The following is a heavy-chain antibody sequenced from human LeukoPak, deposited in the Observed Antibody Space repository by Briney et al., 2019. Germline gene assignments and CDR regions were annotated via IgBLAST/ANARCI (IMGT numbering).Heavy chain of an antibody. CDR3: ARGHTAIWYYYYMDV. CDR1: GGSIGSSSYY. Sequence: SETLSLTCTVSGGSIGSSSYYWGWIRQPPGKGLEWIGSIYYSGSTYYNPSLKSRVTISVDTSKNQFSLKLSSVTAADTAVYYCARGHTAIWYYYYMDVWGKGTTVTISS. CDR2: IYYSGST. J-gene: IGHJ6*03. V-gene: IGHV4-39*01. D-gene: IGHD5-18*01.